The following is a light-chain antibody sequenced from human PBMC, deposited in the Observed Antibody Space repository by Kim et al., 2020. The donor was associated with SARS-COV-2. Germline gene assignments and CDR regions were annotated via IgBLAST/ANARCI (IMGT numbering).Light chain of an antibody. J-gene: IGLJ3*02. CDR3: QAYDSSNRV. V-gene: IGLV6-57*02. CDR1: SGSIASKY. Sequence: GKTVTISCTGSSGSIASKYVQWYQQRPGSAPTTVIYDDNQRPSGVPDRFSGSIDSSSNSTSLTISGLKTKDEADYYCQAYDSSNRVFGGGTQLTVL. CDR2: DDN.